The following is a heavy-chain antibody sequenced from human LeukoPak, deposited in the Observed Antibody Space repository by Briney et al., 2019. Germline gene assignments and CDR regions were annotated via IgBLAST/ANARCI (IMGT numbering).Heavy chain of an antibody. V-gene: IGHV3-23*01. J-gene: IGHJ3*01. D-gene: IGHD3-22*01. CDR1: GFTFSNYA. CDR2: ISGGGITT. Sequence: GGSLRLSCAASGFTFSNYAMSWVRQAPGKGLEWVSTISGGGITTYYADSAKGRFTISRDNSKNTLYLQMNSLRAEDTAVYYCAKRITYYYDSSGYYSSWGQGTMVTVSS. CDR3: AKRITYYYDSSGYYSS.